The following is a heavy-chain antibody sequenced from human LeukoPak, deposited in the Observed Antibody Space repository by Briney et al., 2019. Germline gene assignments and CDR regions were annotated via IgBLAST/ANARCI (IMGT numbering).Heavy chain of an antibody. Sequence: GESLKISCAASGFTFSSYAMSWVRQAPGKGLEWVSAISGSGGSTYYADSVKGRFTISRDNSKNTLYLQMNSLRAEDTAVYYCAKDQKWELLPFGYWGQGTLVTVSS. CDR3: AKDQKWELLPFGY. J-gene: IGHJ4*02. CDR2: ISGSGGST. CDR1: GFTFSSYA. V-gene: IGHV3-23*01. D-gene: IGHD1-26*01.